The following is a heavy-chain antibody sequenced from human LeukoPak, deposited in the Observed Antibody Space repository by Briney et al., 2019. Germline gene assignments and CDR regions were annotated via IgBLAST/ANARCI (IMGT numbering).Heavy chain of an antibody. D-gene: IGHD2-21*02. V-gene: IGHV3-30*18. Sequence: PGRSLRLSCAASGFSFRTYGMHWVRQAPGKGLEWVAGISYDGSNKYYEDSVKGRFTISRDNSKNTLDLQMNSLRAEDTAVYYCAKPRGGDSWAFDIWAKGQWSPSFQ. CDR1: GFSFRTYG. J-gene: IGHJ3*02. CDR3: AKPRGGDSWAFDI. CDR2: ISYDGSNK.